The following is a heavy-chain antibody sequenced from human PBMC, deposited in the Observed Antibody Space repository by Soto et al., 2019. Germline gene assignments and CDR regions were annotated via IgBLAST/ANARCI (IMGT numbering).Heavy chain of an antibody. CDR3: AREYSSGPDY. CDR1: GGSISSSSYY. V-gene: IGHV4-39*01. D-gene: IGHD6-19*01. J-gene: IGHJ4*02. CDR2: IYYSGST. Sequence: SETLSLTCTVSGGSISSSSYYWGWIRQPPGKGLEWIGSIYYSGSTYYNPSLKSRVTISVDTSKNQFSLKLSSVTAADTAVYYCAREYSSGPDYWGQGTLVTVSS.